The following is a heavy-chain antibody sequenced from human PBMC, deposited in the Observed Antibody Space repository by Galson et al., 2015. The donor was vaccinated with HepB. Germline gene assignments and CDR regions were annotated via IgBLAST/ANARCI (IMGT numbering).Heavy chain of an antibody. CDR3: ARGRLHSNYFALTLGHYGMDV. CDR1: GFTFSSYS. V-gene: IGHV3-21*01. D-gene: IGHD4-11*01. Sequence: SLRLSCAASGFTFSSYSMNWVRQAPGKGLEWVSSISSSSSYIYYADSVKGRFTISRDNAKNSLYLQMNSLRAEDTAVYYCARGRLHSNYFALTLGHYGMDVWGQGTTVTVSS. J-gene: IGHJ6*02. CDR2: ISSSSSYI.